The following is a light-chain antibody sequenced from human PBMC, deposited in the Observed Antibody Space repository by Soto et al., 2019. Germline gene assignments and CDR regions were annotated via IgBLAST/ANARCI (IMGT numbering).Light chain of an antibody. CDR2: DAS. V-gene: IGKV1-33*01. J-gene: IGKJ5*01. CDR1: QNINDY. CDR3: QPYETIPT. Sequence: IQMTQCPSYRSASFGDRVTITWEASQNINDYLNWYQQKPGRAPKLLIYDASNLEAGVPSRFRGIGSGTDFTFTISRMKPEDIATYYCQPYETIPTFGQGTRLEIK.